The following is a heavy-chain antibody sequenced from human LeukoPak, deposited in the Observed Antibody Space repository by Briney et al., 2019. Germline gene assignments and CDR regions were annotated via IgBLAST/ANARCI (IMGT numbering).Heavy chain of an antibody. J-gene: IGHJ5*02. CDR2: IYYSGST. CDR1: GGSISSYY. D-gene: IGHD5-12*01. V-gene: IGHV4-59*12. Sequence: SETLSLTCTVSGGSISSYYWSWIRQPPGKGLEWIGYIYYSGSTNYNPSLKSRVTISVDTSKNQFSLKLSSVTAADTAVYYCARGELIRVATISNWFDPWGQGTLVTVSS. CDR3: ARGELIRVATISNWFDP.